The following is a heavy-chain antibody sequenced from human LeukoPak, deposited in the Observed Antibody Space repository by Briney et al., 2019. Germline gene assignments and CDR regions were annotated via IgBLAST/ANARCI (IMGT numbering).Heavy chain of an antibody. Sequence: GGSLRLSCAASGFSVSSNYMTWVRQAPGKGLEWVSVIYRDGSPYYGDSVKGRFTISRDNSKNTLYLQMNNVRAEDAAIYFCARVRVIEAGRYHFDYWGQGTLVTVSS. CDR2: IYRDGSP. D-gene: IGHD2/OR15-2a*01. CDR3: ARVRVIEAGRYHFDY. J-gene: IGHJ4*02. V-gene: IGHV3-66*01. CDR1: GFSVSSNY.